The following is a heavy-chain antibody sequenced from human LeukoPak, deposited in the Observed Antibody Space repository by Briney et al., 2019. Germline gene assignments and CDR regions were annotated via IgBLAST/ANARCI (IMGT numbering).Heavy chain of an antibody. D-gene: IGHD6-13*01. CDR3: ARQIGLVGSSWSIFDY. CDR2: IYYSGST. CDR1: GGSISSYY. J-gene: IGHJ4*02. V-gene: IGHV4-59*08. Sequence: SETLSLTCTVSGGSISSYYWSWIRQPPGKGLEWIGYIYYSGSTNYNPSLKSRVTISVDTSKNQFSLKLSSVTAADTAVYYCARQIGLVGSSWSIFDYWGQGILVTVSS.